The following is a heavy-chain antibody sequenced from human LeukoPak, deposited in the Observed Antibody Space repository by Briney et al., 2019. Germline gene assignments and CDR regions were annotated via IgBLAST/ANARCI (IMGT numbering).Heavy chain of an antibody. Sequence: ASVKVSCKASGYTFTSNYIHWVRQAPGQGLEWMGMIYPRDGSTSYAQKFQGRVTVTRDTTTSTVHMELSGLRSEDTAVYYCARDQEGFDYWGQGTLVTVSS. CDR3: ARDQEGFDY. CDR2: IYPRDGST. J-gene: IGHJ4*02. V-gene: IGHV1-46*01. CDR1: GYTFTSNY.